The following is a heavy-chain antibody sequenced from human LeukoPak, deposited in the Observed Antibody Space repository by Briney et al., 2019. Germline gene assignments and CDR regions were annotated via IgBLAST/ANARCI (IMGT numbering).Heavy chain of an antibody. D-gene: IGHD4-17*01. CDR2: ISLDGSKE. CDR1: GVRLSNYA. J-gene: IGHJ6*02. CDR3: VRDGTTVTTNYYYAMDV. V-gene: IGHV3-30-3*01. Sequence: GRSLRLSCAAPGVRLSNYAMHWVRQAPGKGLEWVAVISLDGSKEDYADSVKGRFTISRDNSKNTLYVQLNSLSVEDTAVYYCVRDGTTVTTNYYYAMDVWGQGTTVTVSS.